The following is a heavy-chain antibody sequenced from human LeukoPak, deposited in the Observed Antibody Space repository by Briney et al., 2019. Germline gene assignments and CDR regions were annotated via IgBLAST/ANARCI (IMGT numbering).Heavy chain of an antibody. CDR2: ISSSSSYI. Sequence: GGSLRLSCAASGFTFSSYSMNWVRQAPGKGLEWVSSISSSSSYIYYADSVKGRFTISRDNAKNSLYLQMNSLRAEDTAVYYCAGSSSWYGNWFDPWGQGTLVTVSS. V-gene: IGHV3-21*01. CDR3: AGSSSWYGNWFDP. CDR1: GFTFSSYS. J-gene: IGHJ5*02. D-gene: IGHD6-13*01.